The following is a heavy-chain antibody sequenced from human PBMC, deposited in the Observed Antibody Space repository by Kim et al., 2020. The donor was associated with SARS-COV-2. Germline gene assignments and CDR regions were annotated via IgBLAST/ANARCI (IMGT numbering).Heavy chain of an antibody. J-gene: IGHJ4*02. Sequence: GGSLRLSCAASGFTFSSYGMHWVRQAPGKGLEWVAVISYDGSNKYYADSVKGRFTISRDNSKNTLYLQMNSLRAEDTAVYYCAKSSVVTGLLDYWGQGTLVTVSS. CDR2: ISYDGSNK. CDR3: AKSSVVTGLLDY. D-gene: IGHD2-15*01. V-gene: IGHV3-30*18. CDR1: GFTFSSYG.